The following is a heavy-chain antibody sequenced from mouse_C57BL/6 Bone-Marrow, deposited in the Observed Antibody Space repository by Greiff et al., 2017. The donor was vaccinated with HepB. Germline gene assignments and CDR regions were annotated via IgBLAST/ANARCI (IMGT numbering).Heavy chain of an antibody. Sequence: VQLQQSGPELVKPGASVKISCKASGYTFTDYYMNWVKQSHGKSLEWIGDINPNNGGTSYNQKFKGKSTLTVDKSSSTAYMELRSLTSEDSAVYYCARYSISDGYPYYAMDYWGQGTSVTVSS. CDR2: INPNNGGT. D-gene: IGHD2-3*01. CDR1: GYTFTDYY. J-gene: IGHJ4*01. V-gene: IGHV1-26*01. CDR3: ARYSISDGYPYYAMDY.